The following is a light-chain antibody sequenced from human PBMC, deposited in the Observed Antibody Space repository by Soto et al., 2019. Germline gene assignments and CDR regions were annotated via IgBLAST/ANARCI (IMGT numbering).Light chain of an antibody. Sequence: SVLIQSTATLSLSPGERATLSCRASQSVSSYLAWYQQKPGQAPRLLIYDASNRATGIPARFSGSGSGTDFTLTISSLEPEDFAVYYCQQRSNWPRFTFGPGTKVDI. J-gene: IGKJ3*01. CDR3: QQRSNWPRFT. V-gene: IGKV3-11*01. CDR2: DAS. CDR1: QSVSSY.